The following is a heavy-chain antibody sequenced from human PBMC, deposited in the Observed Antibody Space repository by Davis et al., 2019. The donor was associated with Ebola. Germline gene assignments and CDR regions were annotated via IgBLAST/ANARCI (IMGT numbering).Heavy chain of an antibody. V-gene: IGHV4-34*01. CDR2: TGHSGYT. D-gene: IGHD4-17*01. Sequence: SETLSLTCAVYGDSVSAYFWSWIRQPPGKGLEWIGETGHSGYTNYSPSLMSRVTMSVDSSKNQFSLKLHSVTAADTAVYYCARTTKTNIEASGLGFNSFDSWGQGALVSVSS. CDR1: GDSVSAYF. CDR3: ARTTKTNIEASGLGFNSFDS. J-gene: IGHJ5*01.